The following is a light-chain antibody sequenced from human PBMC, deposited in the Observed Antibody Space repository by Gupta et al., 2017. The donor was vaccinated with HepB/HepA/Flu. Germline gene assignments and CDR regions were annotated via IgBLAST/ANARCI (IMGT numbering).Light chain of an antibody. V-gene: IGLV1-36*01. J-gene: IGLJ3*02. Sequence: QSVVTQPPSVSEAPRPRVTIPCSGSWSNIGNKTVNWYQQLPGKAPKLLIYYDDLLPSGVSDRFSGSKSGTSASLTISGLQSEDEADYYCAAWDDSLNGLVFGGGTKLTVL. CDR2: YDD. CDR3: AAWDDSLNGLV. CDR1: WSNIGNKT.